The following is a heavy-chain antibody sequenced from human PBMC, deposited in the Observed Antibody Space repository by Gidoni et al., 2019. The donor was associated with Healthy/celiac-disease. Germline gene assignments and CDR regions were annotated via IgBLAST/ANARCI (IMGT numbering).Heavy chain of an antibody. V-gene: IGHV3-23*01. Sequence: EVQLLESGGGLVQPGGSLRLSCAASGFTFSSYAMSWVRQAPGKGLEWVSAISGSGGSTYYADSVKGRFTISRDNSKNTLYLQMNSLRAEDTAVYYCAKDAGKIRGSIAVAGTFGYWGQGTLVTVSS. CDR1: GFTFSSYA. J-gene: IGHJ4*02. CDR3: AKDAGKIRGSIAVAGTFGY. CDR2: ISGSGGST. D-gene: IGHD6-19*01.